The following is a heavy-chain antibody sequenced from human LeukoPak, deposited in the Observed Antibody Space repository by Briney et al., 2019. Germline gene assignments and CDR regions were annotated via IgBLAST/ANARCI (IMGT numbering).Heavy chain of an antibody. CDR2: MNPNSGNT. D-gene: IGHD3-3*01. CDR1: GYTFTSYD. CDR3: ARGRSGYDFWSGSFSTYYFDY. V-gene: IGHV1-8*01. J-gene: IGHJ4*02. Sequence: ASVKVSCKASGYTFTSYDINWVRQATGQGLEWMGWMNPNSGNTGYAQKFQGRVTMTRNTSISTAYMELSSLRSEDTAVYCCARGRSGYDFWSGSFSTYYFDYWGQGTLVTVSS.